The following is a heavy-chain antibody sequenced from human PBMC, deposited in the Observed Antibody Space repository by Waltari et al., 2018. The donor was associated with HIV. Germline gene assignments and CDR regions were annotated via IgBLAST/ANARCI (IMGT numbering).Heavy chain of an antibody. V-gene: IGHV3-11*04. J-gene: IGHJ2*01. Sequence: QVQLVESGGGLVKPGGSLGLSCVASGFIFGDYYIAWIRQSPGKGVPFLSFIRLCGHPINDGAAVSGCFTISRDNSEKSVTLQMDSLTADDLAIYYCVRSAKDPTGHYPTLFYFDGWGRGSLVTVSS. CDR3: VRSAKDPTGHYPTLFYFDG. CDR2: IRLCGHPI. CDR1: GFIFGDYY. D-gene: IGHD3-10*02.